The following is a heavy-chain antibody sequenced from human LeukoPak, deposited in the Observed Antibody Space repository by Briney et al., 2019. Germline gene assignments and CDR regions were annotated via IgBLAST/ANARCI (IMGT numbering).Heavy chain of an antibody. CDR2: ISVYNGNT. CDR3: ARLSSFAFDI. D-gene: IGHD3-16*02. J-gene: IGHJ3*02. CDR1: GYSFSNYG. V-gene: IGHV1-18*01. Sequence: ASVMVSCKTSGYSFSNYGISWVRQAPGQGLEWMGWISVYNGNTKSAQRVQGRITMTTDTSTSTAYMELRSLRSDDTAVYYCARLSSFAFDIWGQGTMVTVSS.